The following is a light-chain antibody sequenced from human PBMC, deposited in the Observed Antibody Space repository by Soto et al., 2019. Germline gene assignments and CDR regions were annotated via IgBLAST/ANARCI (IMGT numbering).Light chain of an antibody. CDR2: DVT. Sequence: QSALTQPASVSGSPGQSITISCTGTSSDVGGYDYVSWYQRHPGKAPRLMIYDVTNRPSGVSDRFSGSKSGNTASLTISGLQTEDEADYYCSSHTSSSAVVFGGGPKLTAL. CDR1: SSDVGGYDY. J-gene: IGLJ2*01. V-gene: IGLV2-14*03. CDR3: SSHTSSSAVV.